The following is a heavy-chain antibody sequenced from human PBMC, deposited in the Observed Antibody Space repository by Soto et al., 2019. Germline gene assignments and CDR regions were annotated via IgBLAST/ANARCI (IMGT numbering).Heavy chain of an antibody. Sequence: SETLSLTCTVSGGSIRDYYWSWIRQSPGKGLEWIGYIYYTGTTRYNPSIKSRITISVDSSKNQFSLNLRSVSAADTAVYYCARLGGYYQSLDSWGQGTLVTVSS. V-gene: IGHV4-59*08. CDR2: IYYTGTT. CDR1: GGSIRDYY. J-gene: IGHJ5*01. D-gene: IGHD3-22*01. CDR3: ARLGGYYQSLDS.